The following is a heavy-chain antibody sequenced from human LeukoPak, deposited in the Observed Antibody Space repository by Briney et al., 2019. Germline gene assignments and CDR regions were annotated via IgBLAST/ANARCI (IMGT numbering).Heavy chain of an antibody. J-gene: IGHJ4*02. CDR1: GYTFNSYY. D-gene: IGHD6-13*01. V-gene: IGHV1-46*02. Sequence: ASVKVSCKASGYTFNSYYMHWVRQAPGQGLEWMGIINPSGDFTSYAQKFQGRVTMTTDTSTSTAYMEPRSLRSDDTAVYYCARVSSSSWYGRGADYWGQGTLVTVSS. CDR2: INPSGDFT. CDR3: ARVSSSSWYGRGADY.